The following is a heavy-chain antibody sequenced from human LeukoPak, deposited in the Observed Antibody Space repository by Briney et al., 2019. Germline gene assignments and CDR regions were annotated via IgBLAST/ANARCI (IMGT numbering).Heavy chain of an antibody. D-gene: IGHD6-6*01. CDR1: GFTFSDYA. Sequence: GGSLRLPCTASGFTFSDYAMSWFRQAPGKGLEWVGFIRSKAYGGTTEYAASVKGRFTISRDDSKSIAYLQMNSLKTEDTAVYYCTRDLPDHSSSSIWGQGTLVTVSS. CDR3: TRDLPDHSSSSI. J-gene: IGHJ4*02. V-gene: IGHV3-49*03. CDR2: IRSKAYGGTT.